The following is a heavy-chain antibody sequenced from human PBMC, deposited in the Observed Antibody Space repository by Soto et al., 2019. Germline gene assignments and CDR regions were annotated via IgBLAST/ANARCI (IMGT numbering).Heavy chain of an antibody. CDR2: IIPILGIA. Sequence: SVKVSCKASGGTFSSYTISWVRQAPGQGLEWMGRIIPILGIANYAQKFQGRVTITADKSTSTAYMELSSLRSEDTAVYYCASPKRITGTAENYYYYYMDVWGKGTTVTVSS. D-gene: IGHD1-7*01. CDR3: ASPKRITGTAENYYYYYMDV. CDR1: GGTFSSYT. V-gene: IGHV1-69*02. J-gene: IGHJ6*03.